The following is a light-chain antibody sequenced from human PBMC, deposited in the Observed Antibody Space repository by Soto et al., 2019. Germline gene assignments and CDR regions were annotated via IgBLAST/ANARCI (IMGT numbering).Light chain of an antibody. CDR3: QHYNNWPPYT. V-gene: IGKV3-15*01. Sequence: EIVMTQSPATLSVSPGERATLSCRASQSVGSNLAWYQQKPGQAPRLLIYGASTRATGIPARFNGSGSGREFTPALGRLQSEDFAVYYCQHYNNWPPYTFGQGTKLEIK. J-gene: IGKJ2*01. CDR2: GAS. CDR1: QSVGSN.